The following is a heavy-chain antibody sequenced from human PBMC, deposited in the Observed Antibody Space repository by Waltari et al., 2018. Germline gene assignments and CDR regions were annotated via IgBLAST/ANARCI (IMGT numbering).Heavy chain of an antibody. V-gene: IGHV5-51*01. CDR3: ARGHMAVDDYWYFDL. CDR1: GYSFTSYW. Sequence: EVQLVQSGAEVKKPGESLKISCKGSGYSFTSYWIGWVRQMPGKGMEWMGIIYPSDSDTRDSPSCQGRVTSSADKSISTAYLQWSSLKASDTAMYYCARGHMAVDDYWYFDLWGRGTLVTVSS. D-gene: IGHD6-19*01. J-gene: IGHJ2*01. CDR2: IYPSDSDT.